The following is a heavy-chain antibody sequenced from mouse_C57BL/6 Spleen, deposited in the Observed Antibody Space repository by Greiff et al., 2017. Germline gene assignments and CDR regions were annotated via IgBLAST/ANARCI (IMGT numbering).Heavy chain of an antibody. V-gene: IGHV6-3*01. CDR3: TGRVYYGKGGYAMDY. CDR1: GFTFSNYW. D-gene: IGHD2-1*01. Sequence: EVQLVESGGGLVQPGGSMKLSCVASGFTFSNYWMNWVRQSPEKGLEWVAQIRLKSDNYATHYAESVKGRFTISRDDSKSSVYLQMNNLRAEDTGIYYCTGRVYYGKGGYAMDYWGQGTSVTVSS. J-gene: IGHJ4*01. CDR2: IRLKSDNYAT.